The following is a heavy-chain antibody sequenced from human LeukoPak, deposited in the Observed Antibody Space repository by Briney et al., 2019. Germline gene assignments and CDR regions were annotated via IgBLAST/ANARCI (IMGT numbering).Heavy chain of an antibody. J-gene: IGHJ6*03. CDR2: IYHSGST. D-gene: IGHD3-3*01. Sequence: GSLRLSCAASEFTFSSYSFNWVRQAPGKGLEWIWYIYHSGSTYYNPSLKSRVTISVDRSKNQFSLKLSSVTAADTAVYYCARDRGGITIFGVVGYMDVWGKGTTVTVSS. CDR3: ARDRGGITIFGVVGYMDV. CDR1: EFTFSSYSF. V-gene: IGHV4-4*02.